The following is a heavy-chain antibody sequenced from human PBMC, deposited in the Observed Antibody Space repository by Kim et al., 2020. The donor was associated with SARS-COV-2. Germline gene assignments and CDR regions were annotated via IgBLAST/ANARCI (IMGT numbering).Heavy chain of an antibody. CDR3: ARGDRYYYDSSGYNDY. J-gene: IGHJ4*02. CDR1: GFTFSSYG. CDR2: IWYDGSNK. V-gene: IGHV3-33*01. D-gene: IGHD3-22*01. Sequence: GGSLRLSCAASGFTFSSYGMHWVRQAPGKGLEWVAVIWYDGSNKYYADSVKGRFTISRDNSKNTLYLQMNSLRAEDTAVYYCARGDRYYYDSSGYNDYWGQGTLVTVSS.